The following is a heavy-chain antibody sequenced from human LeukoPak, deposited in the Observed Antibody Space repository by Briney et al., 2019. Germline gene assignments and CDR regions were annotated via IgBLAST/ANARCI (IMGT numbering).Heavy chain of an antibody. J-gene: IGHJ4*02. CDR3: ARTPSLRYFDWLLN. CDR2: IYYSGST. CDR1: GFTFSSYA. D-gene: IGHD3-9*01. V-gene: IGHV4-38-2*01. Sequence: GSLRLSCAASGFTFSSYAMSWVRQAPGKGLEWIGSIYYSGSTYYNPSLKSRVTISVDTSKNQFSLKLSSVTAADTAVYYCARTPSLRYFDWLLNWGQGTLVTVSS.